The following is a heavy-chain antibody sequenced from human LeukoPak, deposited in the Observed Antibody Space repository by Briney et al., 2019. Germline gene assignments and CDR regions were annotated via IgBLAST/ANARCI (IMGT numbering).Heavy chain of an antibody. V-gene: IGHV4-34*01. D-gene: IGHD1-1*01. CDR1: GGSFSGYY. CDR2: INHSGST. J-gene: IGHJ5*02. Sequence: PSETLSLTCAVYGGSFSGYYWSWIRQPPGKGLEWIGEINHSGSTNYNSSLKRRVIILVDTSKNLISLKLSSVTAADTAVYYCARSHGNWFDPWGQGTLVTVSS. CDR3: ARSHGNWFDP.